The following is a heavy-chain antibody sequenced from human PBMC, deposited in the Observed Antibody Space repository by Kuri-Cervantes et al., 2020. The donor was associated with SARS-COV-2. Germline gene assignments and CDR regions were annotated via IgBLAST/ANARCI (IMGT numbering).Heavy chain of an antibody. V-gene: IGHV4-39*01. CDR2: IYYSGST. CDR3: ARATAMVYYYYYYYMDV. Sequence: SETLSLTCTVSGGSISSSSYYWGWIRQPPGKGLEWIGSIYYSGSTYYNPSLKSRVTISVDTSKNQFSLKLSSVTAADTVVYYCARATAMVYYYYYYYMDVWGKGTTVTVSS. CDR1: GGSISSSSYY. D-gene: IGHD5-18*01. J-gene: IGHJ6*03.